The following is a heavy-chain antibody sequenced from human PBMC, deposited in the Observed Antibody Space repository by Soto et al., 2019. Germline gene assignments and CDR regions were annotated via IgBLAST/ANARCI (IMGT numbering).Heavy chain of an antibody. CDR1: GYTFTGYY. V-gene: IGHV1-2*02. J-gene: IGHJ4*02. Sequence: QGQLVQSGAEVKKPGASVKVSCKASGYTFTGYYIHWVRQAPGQGLEWMGWINPKSGVTNYAQKLRGRVTMITDTAMSTAYMEVSRLRSDDAAVYYCARDMAYGDCLPALFWGQGTLVTVSS. D-gene: IGHD4-17*01. CDR3: ARDMAYGDCLPALF. CDR2: INPKSGVT.